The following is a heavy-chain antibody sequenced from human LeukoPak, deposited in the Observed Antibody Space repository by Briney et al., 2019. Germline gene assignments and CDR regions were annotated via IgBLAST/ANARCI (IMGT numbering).Heavy chain of an antibody. Sequence: GGSLRLSCVASGFNFSKNDMHWVRQTTERGLEWVSAIGVGGDTYYADPVKGRFTISRENGKNSVYLQMNSLRAGDTALYFCAKAFDYNGLRGEGGSFDCWGQGALVNLSS. CDR3: AKAFDYNGLRGEGGSFDC. V-gene: IGHV3-13*01. CDR2: IGVGGDT. D-gene: IGHD4-11*01. CDR1: GFNFSKND. J-gene: IGHJ4*02.